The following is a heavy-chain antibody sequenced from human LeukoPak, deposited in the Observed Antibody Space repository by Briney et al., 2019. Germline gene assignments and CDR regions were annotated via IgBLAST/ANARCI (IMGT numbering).Heavy chain of an antibody. J-gene: IGHJ4*02. CDR1: GFTFSSYS. Sequence: PGGSLRLSCAASGFTFSSYSMNWVRQAPGKGLDWVSSISYSSSEIHYADSVEGRFTISRDNAKNTVYLQMNSLRDDDTAVYFCVRYKDFDWIFRDDYWGQGTLVTVSS. V-gene: IGHV3-21*06. CDR2: ISYSSSEI. D-gene: IGHD3-9*01. CDR3: VRYKDFDWIFRDDY.